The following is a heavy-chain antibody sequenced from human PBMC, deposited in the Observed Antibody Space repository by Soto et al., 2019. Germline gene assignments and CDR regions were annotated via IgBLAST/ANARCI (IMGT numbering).Heavy chain of an antibody. Sequence: EVQLLESGGGLVQPGGSLRLSCAASGFTFSSYAMSWVRQAPGKGLEWVSAISGSGGRTYYADALKGRFTISRNNSKNTLYLQVNSLRAEDRAVYYCAKKRGVKGYGDSVDYWGQGTLVTVSS. CDR1: GFTFSSYA. J-gene: IGHJ4*02. CDR3: AKKRGVKGYGDSVDY. V-gene: IGHV3-23*01. D-gene: IGHD4-17*01. CDR2: ISGSGGRT.